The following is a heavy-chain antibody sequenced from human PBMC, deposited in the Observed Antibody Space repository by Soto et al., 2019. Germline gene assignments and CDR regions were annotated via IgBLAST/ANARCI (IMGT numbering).Heavy chain of an antibody. Sequence: GGSLRLSCAASGFTFSSYAMHWVRQAPGKGLEWVAVISYDGSNKYYADSVKGRFTISRDNSKNTLYLQMNSLRAEDTAVYYCARSGYNTGYFDYWGQGTLVTVSS. CDR3: ARSGYNTGYFDY. D-gene: IGHD5-12*01. CDR2: ISYDGSNK. V-gene: IGHV3-30-3*01. J-gene: IGHJ4*02. CDR1: GFTFSSYA.